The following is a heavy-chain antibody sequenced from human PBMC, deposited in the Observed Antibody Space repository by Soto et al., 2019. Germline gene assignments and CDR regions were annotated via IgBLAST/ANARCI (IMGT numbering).Heavy chain of an antibody. Sequence: SETLSLTCTVSGGSISSYYWSWIRQPPGKGLEWIGYIYYSGSTNYNPSLKSRVTISVDTSKNQFSLKLSSVTAADTAVYYCARVAGIAANPLDPWGQGTLVTVSS. J-gene: IGHJ5*02. CDR2: IYYSGST. CDR1: GGSISSYY. D-gene: IGHD6-13*01. CDR3: ARVAGIAANPLDP. V-gene: IGHV4-59*01.